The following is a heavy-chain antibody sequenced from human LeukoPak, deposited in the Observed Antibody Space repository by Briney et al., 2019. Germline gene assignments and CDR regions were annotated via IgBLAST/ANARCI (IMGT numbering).Heavy chain of an antibody. D-gene: IGHD2-2*01. CDR1: GGSFSGYY. V-gene: IGHV4-34*01. Sequence: PSETLSLTCAVYGGSFSGYYWSWISQPPGKGLEWIGEINHSGSTNYNPSPKSRVTISVDTSKNQFSLKLSSVTAADTAVYYCARDIVVVPAAHALDYWGQGTLVTVSS. CDR2: INHSGST. CDR3: ARDIVVVPAAHALDY. J-gene: IGHJ4*02.